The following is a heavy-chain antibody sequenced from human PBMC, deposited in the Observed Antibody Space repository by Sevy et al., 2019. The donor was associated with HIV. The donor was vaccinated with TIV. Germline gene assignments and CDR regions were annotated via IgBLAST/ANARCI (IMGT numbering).Heavy chain of an antibody. CDR1: GFTFSSYS. Sequence: GGSLRLSCAASGFTFSSYSMNWVRQAPGKGLEWVSSISSSSSYIYYVDSVKGRFTISRDNAKNSLYLQMNSLRAEDTAVYYCARDRESIVVVVAALDYWGQGTLVTVSS. CDR2: ISSSSSYI. D-gene: IGHD2-15*01. J-gene: IGHJ4*02. CDR3: ARDRESIVVVVAALDY. V-gene: IGHV3-21*01.